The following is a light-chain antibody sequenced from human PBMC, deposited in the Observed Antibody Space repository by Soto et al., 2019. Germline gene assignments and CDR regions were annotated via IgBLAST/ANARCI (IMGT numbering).Light chain of an antibody. Sequence: EIVLTQFPATLSLSPGDRATLSCRASQSVGIYLAWYQQKPGQAPRLLIYDASNRATGIPARFSGSGSGTGFTLTINSLEPEDFAVYFCQHRSNSPPMWTFGQGTKVEIK. J-gene: IGKJ1*01. CDR1: QSVGIY. CDR3: QHRSNSPPMWT. CDR2: DAS. V-gene: IGKV3-11*01.